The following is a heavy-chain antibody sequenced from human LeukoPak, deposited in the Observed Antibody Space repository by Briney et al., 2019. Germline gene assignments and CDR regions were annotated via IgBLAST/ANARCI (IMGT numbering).Heavy chain of an antibody. V-gene: IGHV3-30*02. CDR1: GFTFSSYG. Sequence: GGSLRLSCAASGFTFSSYGMHWVRQAPGKGLEWVAFIRYDGSNKYYADSVKGRFTISRDNSKNTLYLQMNSLRAEDTAVYYCARDGYSGSGSLFDYWGQGTLVTVSS. J-gene: IGHJ4*02. CDR2: IRYDGSNK. D-gene: IGHD3-10*01. CDR3: ARDGYSGSGSLFDY.